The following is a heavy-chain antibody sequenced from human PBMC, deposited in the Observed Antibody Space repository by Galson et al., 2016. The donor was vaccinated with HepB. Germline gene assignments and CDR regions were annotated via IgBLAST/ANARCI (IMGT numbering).Heavy chain of an antibody. V-gene: IGHV3-30*03. D-gene: IGHD3/OR15-3a*01. CDR1: GFTFSSYG. CDR3: VLGRRTGSTKGNYYFYDMDV. Sequence: SLRLSCAASGFTFSSYGMHWVRQAPGKGLEWVAVMSYDGSNKYSADSVKGRFTISRDNSKNTLYLQMNSLRAEDTAVYYCVLGRRTGSTKGNYYFYDMDVWGQGTTVTVSS. CDR2: MSYDGSNK. J-gene: IGHJ6*02.